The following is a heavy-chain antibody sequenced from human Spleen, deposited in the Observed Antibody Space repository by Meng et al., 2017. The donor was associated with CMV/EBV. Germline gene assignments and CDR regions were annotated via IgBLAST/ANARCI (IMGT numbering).Heavy chain of an antibody. Sequence: GSLRLSCTVSGGSISSSSYYWGWIRQPPGKGLEWIGSIYYSGSTYYNPSLKSRVTISVDTSKNQFSLKLSSVTAADTAVYYCARGPVYWSAPRWFDPWGQGTLVTVSS. CDR3: ARGPVYWSAPRWFDP. J-gene: IGHJ5*02. CDR2: IYYSGST. D-gene: IGHD3-3*01. CDR1: GGSISSSSYY. V-gene: IGHV4-39*07.